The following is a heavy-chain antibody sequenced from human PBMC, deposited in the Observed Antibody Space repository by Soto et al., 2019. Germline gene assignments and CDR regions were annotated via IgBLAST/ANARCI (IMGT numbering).Heavy chain of an antibody. V-gene: IGHV3-21*01. D-gene: IGHD3-9*01. J-gene: IGHJ4*02. Sequence: GGSLRLSCAASGFTFSSYSMNWVRQAPGKGLEWVSSISSSSSYIYYADSVKGRFTISRDNAKNSLYLQMNSLRAEDTAVYYCARHGSYYDILTAPDYWGQGTLVTVSS. CDR2: ISSSSSYI. CDR3: ARHGSYYDILTAPDY. CDR1: GFTFSSYS.